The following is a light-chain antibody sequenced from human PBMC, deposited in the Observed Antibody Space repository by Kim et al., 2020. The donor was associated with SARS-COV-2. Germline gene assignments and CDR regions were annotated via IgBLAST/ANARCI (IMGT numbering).Light chain of an antibody. CDR2: YDS. Sequence: VAPGKTARITCGENNIGSKSVHWYQQKPGQAPVLVIYYDSDRPSGIPERFSGSNSGNTATLTISRVEAGDEADYYCQVWDSSSDGVFGGGTQLTVL. V-gene: IGLV3-21*04. CDR3: QVWDSSSDGV. J-gene: IGLJ2*01. CDR1: NIGSKS.